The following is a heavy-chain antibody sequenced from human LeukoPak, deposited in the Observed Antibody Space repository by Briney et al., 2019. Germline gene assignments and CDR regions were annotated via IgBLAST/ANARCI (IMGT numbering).Heavy chain of an antibody. J-gene: IGHJ3*02. CDR2: INHSGST. V-gene: IGHV4-34*01. CDR3: ASQAAAAIALSAFDI. Sequence: SETLSLTCAVYGGSFSGYYWSWIRQPPRKGLEWIGEINHSGSTNYNPSLKSRVTISVDTSKNQFSLKLSSVTAADTAVYYCASQAAAAIALSAFDIWGQGTMVTVSS. CDR1: GGSFSGYY. D-gene: IGHD6-13*01.